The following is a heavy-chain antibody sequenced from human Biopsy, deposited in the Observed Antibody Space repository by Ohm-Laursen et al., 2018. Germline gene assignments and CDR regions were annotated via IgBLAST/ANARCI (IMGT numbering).Heavy chain of an antibody. CDR2: ISYSGST. CDR1: GGSISGSS. Sequence: PSDTLSLTCTVSGGSISGSSWSWIRQAPGRGLEWVGYISYSGSTSNNPSLKSRITISVDTSKNQISLKVTSVTAADMAVYYCAKHGSGWTGDDALHIWGQGTMVTVSS. J-gene: IGHJ3*02. V-gene: IGHV4-59*08. CDR3: AKHGSGWTGDDALHI. D-gene: IGHD6-19*01.